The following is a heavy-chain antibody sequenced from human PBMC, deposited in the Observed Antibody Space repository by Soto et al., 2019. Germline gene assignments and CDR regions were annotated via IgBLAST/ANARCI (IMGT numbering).Heavy chain of an antibody. V-gene: IGHV3-7*01. CDR1: GFTFSSYW. Sequence: GGSLRLSCAASGFTFSSYWMSWVRQAPGKGLEWVANIKQDGSEKYYVDSVKGRFTISRDNAKNSLYLQMNSLRAEDTAVYYCARRFWLSSPDNYYYYYMDVWGKGTTVTVSS. CDR2: IKQDGSEK. CDR3: ARRFWLSSPDNYYYYYMDV. J-gene: IGHJ6*03. D-gene: IGHD3-9*01.